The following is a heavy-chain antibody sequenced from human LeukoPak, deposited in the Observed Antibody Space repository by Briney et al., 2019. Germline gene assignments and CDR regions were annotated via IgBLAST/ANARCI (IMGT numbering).Heavy chain of an antibody. J-gene: IGHJ3*02. CDR3: AKSSRYCSGCSCPDALEN. D-gene: IGHD2-15*01. V-gene: IGHV3-74*01. Sequence: GGSLRLSCAASGFTFSYYWMYWVRQAPGKGLVWVSRINSDGSGTTYADSVKGRFTISRDNAKNTLFLQMNSLRAEDTAVYYCAKSSRYCSGCSCPDALENRGQGTMVTVSS. CDR2: INSDGSGT. CDR1: GFTFSYYW.